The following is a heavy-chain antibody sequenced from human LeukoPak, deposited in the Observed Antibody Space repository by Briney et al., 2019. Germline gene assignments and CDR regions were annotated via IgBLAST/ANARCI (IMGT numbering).Heavy chain of an antibody. J-gene: IGHJ4*02. D-gene: IGHD6-13*01. Sequence: GASVKVSCKASGGTFSSYAISWVRQAPGQGLEWMGWINPNSGGTNYAQKFQGRVTMTRDTSISTAYMELSRLRSDDTAVYYCARSGQQLVQDYFDYWGQGTLVTVSS. CDR3: ARSGQQLVQDYFDY. CDR1: GGTFSSYA. CDR2: INPNSGGT. V-gene: IGHV1-2*02.